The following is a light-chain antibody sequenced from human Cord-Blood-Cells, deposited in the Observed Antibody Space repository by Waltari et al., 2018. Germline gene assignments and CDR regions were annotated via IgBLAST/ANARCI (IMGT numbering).Light chain of an antibody. CDR3: QQYNNWPLT. CDR2: GAS. Sequence: EIVMTQSPATLSVSPGERATLSCRASQRVSSNLAWYQQKPGHAPRLLIYGASTRATGIPARFSGSGSGTEFTLTISSLQSEDFAVYNCQQYNNWPLTFGGGTKVEIK. V-gene: IGKV3-15*01. CDR1: QRVSSN. J-gene: IGKJ4*01.